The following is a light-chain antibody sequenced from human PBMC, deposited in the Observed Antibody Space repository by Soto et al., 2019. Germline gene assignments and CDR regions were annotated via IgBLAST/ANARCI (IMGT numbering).Light chain of an antibody. Sequence: DIQITQSPSSLSASVGDRVTITCRASQGIRKDLGWYQQKPGKDPKRLIYAASSLQSGVPSRFSGSGSGTEFTHTISSLQPEDFATYYCLQHNSYPLTFGGGTKVEIK. CDR3: LQHNSYPLT. CDR2: AAS. CDR1: QGIRKD. J-gene: IGKJ4*01. V-gene: IGKV1-17*01.